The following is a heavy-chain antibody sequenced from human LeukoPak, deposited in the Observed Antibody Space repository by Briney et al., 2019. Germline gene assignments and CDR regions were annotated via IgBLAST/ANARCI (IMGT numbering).Heavy chain of an antibody. CDR2: IYPGDSDT. CDR1: GYSFTSYW. CDR3: ARQPRSNSGWFLFDS. V-gene: IGHV5-51*01. D-gene: IGHD6-19*01. Sequence: GESLKISCKGSGYSFTSYWIGWVRQMPGKGLEWMGIIYPGDSDTRYSPSFQGQVTISADKSISTAYLQWSSLKASNTAMYYCARQPRSNSGWFLFDSWGQGTLVTVSS. J-gene: IGHJ4*01.